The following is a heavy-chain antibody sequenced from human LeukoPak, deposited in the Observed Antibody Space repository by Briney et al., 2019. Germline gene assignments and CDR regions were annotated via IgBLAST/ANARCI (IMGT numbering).Heavy chain of an antibody. CDR1: ELSVGSNY. V-gene: IGHV3-23*01. CDR3: ANCPSWFDP. Sequence: GGSLRLSCAASELSVGSNYMTWVRQAPGKGLEWVSTISGSGGRTYYADSVKGPFTISRDNSKNTLYLQMNSLRAEDTAVYYCANCPSWFDPWGQGTLVTVSS. CDR2: ISGSGGRT. J-gene: IGHJ5*02.